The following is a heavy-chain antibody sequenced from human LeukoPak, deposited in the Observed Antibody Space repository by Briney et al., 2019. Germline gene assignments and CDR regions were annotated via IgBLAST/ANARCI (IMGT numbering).Heavy chain of an antibody. J-gene: IGHJ4*02. CDR3: ARPGYSTSWPSAFDF. Sequence: QTGGSLRLSCAASGFTFSSYWMSWVRQAPGKGLEWVSVIYSGGSTYYADSVKGRFTISRDNAKNSLSLQIHSLRAEDTAVYYCARPGYSTSWPSAFDFWGQGTLVTVSS. D-gene: IGHD2-2*01. CDR2: IYSGGST. CDR1: GFTFSSYW. V-gene: IGHV3-66*04.